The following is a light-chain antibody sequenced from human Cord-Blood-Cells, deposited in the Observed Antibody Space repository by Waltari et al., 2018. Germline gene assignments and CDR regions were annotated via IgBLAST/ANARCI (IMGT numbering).Light chain of an antibody. CDR2: EVS. J-gene: IGLJ1*01. CDR1: SSDVGGYNY. Sequence: QSALTQPASVSGSPGQSITIPCTGTSSDVGGYNYVSWYQQHPGKAPKLMIYEVSNRPSGVSNRFSGSKSGNTASLTISGLQAEDEADYYCSSYTSSSHYVFGTGTKVTVL. V-gene: IGLV2-14*01. CDR3: SSYTSSSHYV.